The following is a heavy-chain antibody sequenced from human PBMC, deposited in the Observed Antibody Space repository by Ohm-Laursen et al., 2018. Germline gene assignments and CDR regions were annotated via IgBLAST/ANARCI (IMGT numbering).Heavy chain of an antibody. CDR3: VREVGTTSVSC. D-gene: IGHD2/OR15-2a*01. CDR2: IYHSGTT. Sequence: SDTLSLTCAVSGYSISSGYYWDWIRQPPGKGLEWIGSIYHSGTTYYNPSLQSRVTISVDLSKNQFSLKLNSVTAADTAVYYCVREVGTTSVSCWGQGTLVTVSS. CDR1: GYSISSGYY. J-gene: IGHJ4*02. V-gene: IGHV4-38-2*02.